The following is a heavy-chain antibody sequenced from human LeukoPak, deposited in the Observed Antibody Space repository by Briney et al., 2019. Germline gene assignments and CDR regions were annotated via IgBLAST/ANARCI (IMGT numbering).Heavy chain of an antibody. J-gene: IGHJ4*02. V-gene: IGHV6-1*01. Sequence: SQTLSLTCGVSGDNVSNNNAAWTWIRQSPSRGLEWLGRTYYRSNWFSDSAISVKSRITFNADTSKNHFSLHLKSVTADDTAVYYCTTDQARGHSPYFDYWGQGLLVTVSS. CDR1: GDNVSNNNAA. CDR2: TYYRSNWFS. D-gene: IGHD3-10*01. CDR3: TTDQARGHSPYFDY.